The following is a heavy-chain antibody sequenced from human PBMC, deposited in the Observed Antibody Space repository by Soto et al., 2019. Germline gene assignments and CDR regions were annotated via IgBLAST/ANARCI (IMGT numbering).Heavy chain of an antibody. CDR2: ISAYNGNT. J-gene: IGHJ4*02. CDR3: ARINYDSSGYYNPFDY. D-gene: IGHD3-22*01. CDR1: GYTFTSYG. V-gene: IGHV1-18*01. Sequence: ASVKVSCKASGYTFTSYGISWVRQAPGQGLEWMGWISAYNGNTNYAQKIQGRVTITTDTSTSTANIELRSLRSDDTAVYYSARINYDSSGYYNPFDYWGQGTLVTVSS.